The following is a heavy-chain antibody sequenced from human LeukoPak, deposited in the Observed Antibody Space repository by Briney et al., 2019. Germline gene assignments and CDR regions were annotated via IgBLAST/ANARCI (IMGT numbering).Heavy chain of an antibody. V-gene: IGHV3-7*01. J-gene: IGHJ4*02. CDR2: IKQDGSEN. CDR3: ARGNYFGDYVGVGIYFDY. D-gene: IGHD4-17*01. Sequence: PGGSLRLSCAASGFSISSYWMSWVRQAPGKGLEWVANIKQDGSENYYVDSVKGRFTTSRDNAKSSLYLQMNSLRAEDTAVHYCARGNYFGDYVGVGIYFDYWGQGNLVTVSS. CDR1: GFSISSYW.